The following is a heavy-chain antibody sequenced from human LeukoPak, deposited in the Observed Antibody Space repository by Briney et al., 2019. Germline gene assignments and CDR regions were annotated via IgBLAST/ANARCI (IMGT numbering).Heavy chain of an antibody. CDR2: IKQDGSEK. D-gene: IGHD6-19*01. CDR1: GFTFSSYW. J-gene: IGHJ4*02. V-gene: IGHV3-7*01. CDR3: ARDSTKRYSSGCQGAD. Sequence: GGSLRLSCAASGFTFSSYWMSWVRQAPGKGLEWVANIKQDGSEKYYVDSVKGRFTISRDNAKNSLYLQMNSLRAEDTAVYYCARDSTKRYSSGCQGADWGQGTLVTVSS.